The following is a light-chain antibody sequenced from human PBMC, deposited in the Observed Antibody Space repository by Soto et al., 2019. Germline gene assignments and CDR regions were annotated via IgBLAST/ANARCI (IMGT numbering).Light chain of an antibody. Sequence: DIQMIQSPSTLSASVGDRVTITCRASQSISRRLAWYQQKQGKAPKFLIYDVSSLESGVPSRFSGSGSGTQFTHTISSLQPDDFATYYRQQYNSYSWTVGQGTKVEIK. CDR3: QQYNSYSWT. CDR1: QSISRR. V-gene: IGKV1-5*01. CDR2: DVS. J-gene: IGKJ1*01.